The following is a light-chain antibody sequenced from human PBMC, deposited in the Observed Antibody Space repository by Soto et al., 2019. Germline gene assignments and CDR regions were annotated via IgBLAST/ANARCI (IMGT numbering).Light chain of an antibody. CDR2: EVT. J-gene: IGLJ3*02. CDR3: TSYAGTKNFAVM. V-gene: IGLV2-8*01. Sequence: QSALTQPPSASGSPGQSVTISCTGTSSDIGGYNYVSWYQQHPGKAPKLMIYEVTKRPSGVPDRFSGSKSGYTASLTVSGLQTEDEADYYCTSYAGTKNFAVMFGGGTQLTVL. CDR1: SSDIGGYNY.